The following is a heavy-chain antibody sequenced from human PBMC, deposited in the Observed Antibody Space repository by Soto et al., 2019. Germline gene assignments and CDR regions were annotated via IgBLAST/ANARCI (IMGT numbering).Heavy chain of an antibody. D-gene: IGHD3-3*01. CDR2: IDPSDSYT. Sequence: GESLKISCKGSGYSFTSYWISWVRQMHGKGLEWMGRIDPSDSYTNYSPSFQGHVTISADKSISTAYLQWSSLKASDTAMYYCARLTPTYYDFWSGPAGGYYGMDVWGQGTTVTVSS. J-gene: IGHJ6*02. CDR1: GYSFTSYW. V-gene: IGHV5-10-1*01. CDR3: ARLTPTYYDFWSGPAGGYYGMDV.